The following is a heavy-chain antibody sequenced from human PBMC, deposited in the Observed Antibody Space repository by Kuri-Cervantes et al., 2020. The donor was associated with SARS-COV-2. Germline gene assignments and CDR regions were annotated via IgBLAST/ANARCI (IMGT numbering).Heavy chain of an antibody. D-gene: IGHD2-21*01. CDR1: GDSISSYY. V-gene: IGHV4-59*01. CDR2: IFYSGST. J-gene: IGHJ4*02. CDR3: ARATSYCGGDRYIFDY. Sequence: GPLRPTCTVSGDSISSYYWGWIRQPPGRGLEWIGYIFYSGSTNYNPSLKSRVTISVDTSKNQFSLRLNSVTAADTAVYYCARATSYCGGDRYIFDYWGQGTLVTVSS.